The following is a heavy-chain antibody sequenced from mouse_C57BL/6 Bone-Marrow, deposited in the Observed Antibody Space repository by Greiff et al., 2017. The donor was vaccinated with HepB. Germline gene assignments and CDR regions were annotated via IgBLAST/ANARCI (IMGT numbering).Heavy chain of an antibody. V-gene: IGHV5-12*01. CDR2: ISNGGGST. Sequence: EVKLMESGGGLVQPGGSLKLSCAASGFTFSDYYMYWVRQTPEKRLEWVAYISNGGGSTYYPDTVKGRFTISRDNAKNTLYLQMSRLKSEDTAMYYCARQYAMDYWGQGTSVTVSS. J-gene: IGHJ4*01. CDR1: GFTFSDYY. CDR3: ARQYAMDY.